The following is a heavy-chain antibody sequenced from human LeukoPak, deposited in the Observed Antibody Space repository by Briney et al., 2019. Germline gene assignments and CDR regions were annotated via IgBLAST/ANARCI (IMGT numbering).Heavy chain of an antibody. CDR2: INPNSGGT. CDR1: GYTFTGYY. D-gene: IGHD1-7*01. CDR3: ANLNYPRRYFDL. J-gene: IGHJ2*01. V-gene: IGHV1-2*02. Sequence: GASVKVSCKASGYTFTGYYMHWVRQAPGQGLEWMGWINPNSGGTNYAQKFQGRVTMTRDTSISTAYMELRSLRSDDTAVYYCANLNYPRRYFDLWGRGTLVTVSS.